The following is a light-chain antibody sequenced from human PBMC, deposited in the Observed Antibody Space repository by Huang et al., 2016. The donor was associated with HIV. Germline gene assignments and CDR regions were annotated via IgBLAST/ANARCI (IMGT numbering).Light chain of an antibody. Sequence: EVVLTQSPATLSMSPGERATLSCRASQNIGTYLAWYQQKPGQPPRLLIYDASNRATGIPARFSGSGSGTDFTLSISSLEPEDFAVYYCKQRANWPPLTFGPGTKVEI. CDR1: QNIGTY. CDR2: DAS. J-gene: IGKJ3*01. V-gene: IGKV3-11*01. CDR3: KQRANWPPLT.